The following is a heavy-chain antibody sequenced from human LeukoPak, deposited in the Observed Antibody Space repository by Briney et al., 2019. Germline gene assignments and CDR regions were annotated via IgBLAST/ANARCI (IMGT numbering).Heavy chain of an antibody. J-gene: IGHJ5*02. CDR1: GYTFTSYG. CDR2: ISAYNGNT. CDR3: ARDTNVYDSSGYYRLFPKFDP. Sequence: ASVKVSCKASGYTFTSYGISWVRQAPGQGLEWMGWISAYNGNTNYAQKLQGRVTMTTDTSTSTAYMELRSLRSDNTAVYYCARDTNVYDSSGYYRLFPKFDPWGQGTLVTVSS. D-gene: IGHD3-22*01. V-gene: IGHV1-18*01.